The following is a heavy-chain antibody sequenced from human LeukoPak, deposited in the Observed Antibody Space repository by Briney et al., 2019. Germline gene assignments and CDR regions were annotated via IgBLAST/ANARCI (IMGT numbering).Heavy chain of an antibody. CDR2: INHRGST. Sequence: SETLSLTCTVSGGSISSSSYYWSWIRQPPGKGREWIGEINHRGSTNYNPSLKSRVTTSVDTSKNQFSLKLSSVTAADTAVYYCARQDTAMGFDYWGQGTLVTVSS. J-gene: IGHJ4*02. CDR1: GGSISSSSYY. CDR3: ARQDTAMGFDY. V-gene: IGHV4-39*01. D-gene: IGHD5-18*01.